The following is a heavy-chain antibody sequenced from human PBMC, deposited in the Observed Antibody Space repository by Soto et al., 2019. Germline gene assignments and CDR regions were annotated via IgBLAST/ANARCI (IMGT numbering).Heavy chain of an antibody. Sequence: EVQLVESGGGVVRPGGSLRLSCAASGFTFDDYGMSWVRQAPGKGLEWGSGINWNGGSTGYADSVKGRFTISRDNAKNSLYLQMNSLRAEDTALYHCARVSVTTVTDYYFDYWGQGTLVTVSS. V-gene: IGHV3-20*01. CDR1: GFTFDDYG. CDR3: ARVSVTTVTDYYFDY. CDR2: INWNGGST. J-gene: IGHJ4*02. D-gene: IGHD4-17*01.